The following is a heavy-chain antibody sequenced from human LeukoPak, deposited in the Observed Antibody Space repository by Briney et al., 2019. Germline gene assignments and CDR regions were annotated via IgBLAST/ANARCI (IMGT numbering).Heavy chain of an antibody. CDR3: AKDQVSPTMVRGVIVFDP. D-gene: IGHD3-10*01. J-gene: IGHJ5*02. CDR1: GFTFSSYG. CDR2: ISASGP. Sequence: PGGSLRLSCAASGFTFSSYGMHWVRQAPGKGLEWVSTISASGPYYADAVRGRFTISRDNSRNTLSLQMDSLRAEDTAVYYCAKDQVSPTMVRGVIVFDPWGQGTLVTVSS. V-gene: IGHV3-NL1*01.